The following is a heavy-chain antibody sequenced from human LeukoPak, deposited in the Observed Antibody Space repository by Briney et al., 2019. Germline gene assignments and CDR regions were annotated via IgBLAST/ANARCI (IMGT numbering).Heavy chain of an antibody. J-gene: IGHJ5*02. D-gene: IGHD4-23*01. V-gene: IGHV1-2*02. Sequence: GASVKVSCKASGYTFTGYYMHWVRQAPGQGLEWMGWINPNSGGTNYAQKSQGRVTMTRDTSISTAYMELSRLRSDDTAVYYCARDNSMHERGWWFDPWGQGTLVTVSS. CDR3: ARDNSMHERGWWFDP. CDR2: INPNSGGT. CDR1: GYTFTGYY.